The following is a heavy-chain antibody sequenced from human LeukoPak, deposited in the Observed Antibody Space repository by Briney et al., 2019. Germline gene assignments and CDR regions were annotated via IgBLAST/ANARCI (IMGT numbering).Heavy chain of an antibody. CDR3: ARDGIGHLVSYYYYGMDV. CDR1: GYTFTGYY. CDR2: INPNSGGT. D-gene: IGHD1-26*01. Sequence: ASVKVSCKASGYTFTGYYMHWVRQAPGQGLEWMGWINPNSGGTNYAQKFQGRVTMTRDTSISTAYMELSRLRSDDTAVYYCARDGIGHLVSYYYYGMDVWGQGTTVTVSS. V-gene: IGHV1-2*02. J-gene: IGHJ6*02.